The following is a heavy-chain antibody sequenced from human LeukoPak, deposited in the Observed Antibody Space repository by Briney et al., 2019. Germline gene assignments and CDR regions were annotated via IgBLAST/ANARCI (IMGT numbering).Heavy chain of an antibody. J-gene: IGHJ4*02. CDR1: GFTFSNYA. V-gene: IGHV3-23*01. Sequence: PGGSLRLSCAASGFTFSNYAMSWVRQAPGKGLEWVSATVGNGGSTYSADSVKGRFTISRDNSKNTLYLQMNSLRAEDTALYYCARNEYETLDYWGQGDLVTVSS. CDR3: ARNEYETLDY. CDR2: TVGNGGST. D-gene: IGHD2/OR15-2a*01.